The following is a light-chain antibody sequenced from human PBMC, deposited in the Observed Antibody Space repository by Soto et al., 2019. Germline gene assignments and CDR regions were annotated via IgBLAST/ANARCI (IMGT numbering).Light chain of an antibody. J-gene: IGKJ2*01. CDR2: AAS. V-gene: IGKV1-39*01. CDR1: QSIYNY. CDR3: QQSYSTPVT. Sequence: DIRMTQSPSSLSASVGDRVTITCRASQSIYNYLNWYQQKPGKAPKLLIYAASSLQSGVPSRFSGSGSGTDFTLTISSLKPEDFATYYCQQSYSTPVTFGQGTKLEIK.